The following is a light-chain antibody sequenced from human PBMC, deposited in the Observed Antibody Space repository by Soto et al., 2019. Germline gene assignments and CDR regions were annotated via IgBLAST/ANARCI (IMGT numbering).Light chain of an antibody. CDR3: KQYNSYWT. Sequence: DIQMTQSPSTLSASVGDRVTITGRASQSISSWLAWYQQKPGKAHKLMIYKASSLESGVPSRFSGSGSGTEFTLTISSLQPDDFATYYGKQYNSYWTFGQGTKVEIK. V-gene: IGKV1-5*03. CDR1: QSISSW. J-gene: IGKJ1*01. CDR2: KAS.